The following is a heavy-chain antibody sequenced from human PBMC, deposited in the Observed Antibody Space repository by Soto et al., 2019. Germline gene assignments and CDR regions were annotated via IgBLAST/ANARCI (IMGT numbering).Heavy chain of an antibody. CDR3: ARFPPIAAAGTDWFDP. Sequence: PSETLSLTCTVSGGSISSYYWSWIRQPAGKGLEWIGRIYTSGSTNYNPSLKSRVTMSVDTSKNQFSLKLSSVTAADTAVYYCARFPPIAAAGTDWFDPWGQGTLVTVSS. J-gene: IGHJ5*02. D-gene: IGHD6-13*01. CDR1: GGSISSYY. V-gene: IGHV4-4*07. CDR2: IYTSGST.